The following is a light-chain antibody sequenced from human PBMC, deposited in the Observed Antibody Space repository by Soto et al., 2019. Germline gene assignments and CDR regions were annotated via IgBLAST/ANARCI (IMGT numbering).Light chain of an antibody. CDR1: SSNIGAGYD. CDR2: GNS. CDR3: QPYDSSLSGSV. V-gene: IGLV1-40*01. J-gene: IGLJ2*01. Sequence: QYVLTQPPSVSGAPGQRVTISCTGSSSNIGAGYDVHWYQQLPGTAPKLLIYGNSNRPSGVPDRFSGSKSGTSASLAITGLQAEDEADYYCQPYDSSLSGSVFGGGTKLTVL.